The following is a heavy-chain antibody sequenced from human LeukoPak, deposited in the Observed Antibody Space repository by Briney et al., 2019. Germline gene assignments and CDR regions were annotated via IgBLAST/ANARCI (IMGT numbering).Heavy chain of an antibody. CDR2: INPNSGGT. J-gene: IGHJ4*02. CDR3: ARAKSGLEMATIIS. CDR1: GYTFTGYY. D-gene: IGHD5-24*01. V-gene: IGHV1-2*02. Sequence: ASVKVSCKASGYTFTGYYMHWVRQAPGQGLEWMGWINPNSGGTNYAQKFQGRVTMTRDTSISTAYMELSRLRSDDTAVYYCARAKSGLEMATIISGGQGTLVTVSS.